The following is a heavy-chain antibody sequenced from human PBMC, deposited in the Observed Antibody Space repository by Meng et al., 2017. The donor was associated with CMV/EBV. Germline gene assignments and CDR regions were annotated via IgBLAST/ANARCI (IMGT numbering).Heavy chain of an antibody. D-gene: IGHD2-15*01. Sequence: GESLKISCAASGFTFSGSAMHWVRQASGKGLEWVGRIRSKANSYGTAYAASVKGRFTISRDDSKNTAYLQMNSLKTEDTAVYYRTSRRDIVVVVADRDYWGQGTLVTVSS. CDR2: IRSKANSYGT. CDR3: TSRRDIVVVVADRDY. V-gene: IGHV3-73*01. CDR1: GFTFSGSA. J-gene: IGHJ4*02.